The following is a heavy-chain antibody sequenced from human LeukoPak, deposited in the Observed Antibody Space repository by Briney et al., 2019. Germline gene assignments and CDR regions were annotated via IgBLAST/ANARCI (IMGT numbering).Heavy chain of an antibody. V-gene: IGHV4-39*01. CDR2: IYYSGST. CDR3: ASAFGELSFNFDY. CDR1: GGSISSSSYY. J-gene: IGHJ4*02. Sequence: SETLSLTCTVSGGSISSSSYYWGWIRQPPGKGLEWIGSIYYSGSTYYNPSLKSRVTISVDTSKNQFSLKLSSVTAADTAVYYCASAFGELSFNFDYWGQGTLVTVSS. D-gene: IGHD3-10*01.